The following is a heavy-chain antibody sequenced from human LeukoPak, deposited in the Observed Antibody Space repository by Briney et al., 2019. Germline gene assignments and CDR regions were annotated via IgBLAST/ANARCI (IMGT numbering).Heavy chain of an antibody. Sequence: ASVKVSCKASGYTFTDYYIHWVRQAPGQGLEWMGRINPNSGDTNYAQNFQGRVTMTRDTSISTAYMELSRLRSDDTAVYYCARRRSRAFDIWAKGQWSPSLQ. V-gene: IGHV1-2*06. J-gene: IGHJ3*02. CDR2: INPNSGDT. CDR1: GYTFTDYY. CDR3: ARRRSRAFDI. D-gene: IGHD5-24*01.